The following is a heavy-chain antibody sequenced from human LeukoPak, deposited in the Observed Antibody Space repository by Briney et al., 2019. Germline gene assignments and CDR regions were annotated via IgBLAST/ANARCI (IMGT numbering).Heavy chain of an antibody. CDR3: AREQQLEGGWFDP. D-gene: IGHD6-13*01. CDR2: IYYSGST. V-gene: IGHV4-59*01. CDR1: GGSISSYY. Sequence: SETLSLTCTVSGGSISSYYWSWIRQPPGKGLEWIGYIYYSGSTNYNPSLKSRVTISVDTSKNQFSLKLSSVTAADTAVYYCAREQQLEGGWFDPWGQGTLVTVSS. J-gene: IGHJ5*02.